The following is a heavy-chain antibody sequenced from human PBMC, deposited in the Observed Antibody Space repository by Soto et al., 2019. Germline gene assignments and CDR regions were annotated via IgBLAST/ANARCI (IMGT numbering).Heavy chain of an antibody. Sequence: EVQLLESGGGLAQPGGSLRLSCAASGFTFSRYAMTWVRQAPGKGLEWVATVSYNGVTTYYADSVKGRFTISRDNSMHTLYLQLNRLRDEDTATYCCAKDLEPGNYYYYLLDVWGKGTTVTV. J-gene: IGHJ6*03. CDR1: GFTFSRYA. CDR2: VSYNGVTT. D-gene: IGHD3-10*01. V-gene: IGHV3-23*01. CDR3: AKDLEPGNYYYYLLDV.